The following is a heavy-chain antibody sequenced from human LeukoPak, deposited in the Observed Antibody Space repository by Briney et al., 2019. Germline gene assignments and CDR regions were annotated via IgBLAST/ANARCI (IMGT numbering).Heavy chain of an antibody. Sequence: GGSLRLSCAASGFTFSSYAMSWVRQAPGKGLEWVSAISGSGGSTYYADSVKGRFTISRDNAKNSLYLQMNSLRAEDTAVYYCARSAAGANFDYWGQGTLVTVSS. CDR1: GFTFSSYA. D-gene: IGHD6-13*01. J-gene: IGHJ4*02. V-gene: IGHV3-23*01. CDR2: ISGSGGST. CDR3: ARSAAGANFDY.